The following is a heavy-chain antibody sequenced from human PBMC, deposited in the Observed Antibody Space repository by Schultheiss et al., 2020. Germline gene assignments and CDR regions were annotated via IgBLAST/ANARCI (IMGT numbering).Heavy chain of an antibody. CDR1: GGSFSGYF. CDR2: IYHSGST. J-gene: IGHJ4*02. D-gene: IGHD3-10*01. V-gene: IGHV4-34*01. Sequence: SQTLSLTCAVYGGSFSGYFWSWIRQPPGKGLEWIGEIYHSGSTNYNPSLKSRVTISVDKSKNQFSLKLSSVTAADTAVYYCARLWGVNDYWGQGTLVTVS. CDR3: ARLWGVNDY.